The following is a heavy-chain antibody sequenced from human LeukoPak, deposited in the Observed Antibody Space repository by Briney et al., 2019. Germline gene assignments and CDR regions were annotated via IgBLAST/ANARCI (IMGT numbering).Heavy chain of an antibody. D-gene: IGHD6-19*01. V-gene: IGHV3-9*01. CDR3: AKGGIAVAGPPGY. Sequence: GGSLRLSCAASGFTFDDYAMHWVRQAPGKGLEWVSGISWNSGSIGYADSVKGRFTISRDNAKNSLYLQMNSLRAEDTVLYYCAKGGIAVAGPPGYWGQGTLVTVSS. CDR2: ISWNSGSI. J-gene: IGHJ4*02. CDR1: GFTFDDYA.